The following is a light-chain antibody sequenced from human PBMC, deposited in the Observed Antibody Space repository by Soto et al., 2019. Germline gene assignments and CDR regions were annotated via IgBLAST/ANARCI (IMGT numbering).Light chain of an antibody. Sequence: QPVLTQSPSASASLGASVKLTCTLSSGHSSYAIAWHQQQPETGPRYLMKLNSDGSHSKGDGIPDRFSGSSSGAERYLTISSLQSEDEADYYCQTWGTGFSVVFGGGTKVTVL. J-gene: IGLJ2*01. CDR3: QTWGTGFSVV. CDR1: SGHSSYA. CDR2: LNSDGSH. V-gene: IGLV4-69*01.